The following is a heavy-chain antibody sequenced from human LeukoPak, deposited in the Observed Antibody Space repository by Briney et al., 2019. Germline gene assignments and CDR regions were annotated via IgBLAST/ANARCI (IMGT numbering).Heavy chain of an antibody. CDR3: ARGGSYQYYYYMDG. CDR1: GYTFTGYY. V-gene: IGHV1-2*02. J-gene: IGHJ6*03. D-gene: IGHD1-26*01. Sequence: ASVKVSCKASGYTFTGYYLHWVRQAPGQGLEWMGWINPNSGGTNYAQKFQGRVTMTRDTSISTAYMELSRLRSDDTAVYYCARGGSYQYYYYMDGWAKGPRSPSP. CDR2: INPNSGGT.